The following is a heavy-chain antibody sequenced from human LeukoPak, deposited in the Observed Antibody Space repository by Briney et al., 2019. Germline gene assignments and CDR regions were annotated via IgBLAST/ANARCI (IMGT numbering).Heavy chain of an antibody. Sequence: PGGSLRLSYAASGFTFSSYWMHWVRRAPGKGLVWVSRINSVGSSTSYADSVKGRFTISRDNAKNTLYLQMNSLRAEDTAVYYCARDRGSSCLDVWGKGTTVTVSS. V-gene: IGHV3-74*01. CDR2: INSVGSST. J-gene: IGHJ6*04. D-gene: IGHD6-13*01. CDR3: ARDRGSSCLDV. CDR1: GFTFSSYW.